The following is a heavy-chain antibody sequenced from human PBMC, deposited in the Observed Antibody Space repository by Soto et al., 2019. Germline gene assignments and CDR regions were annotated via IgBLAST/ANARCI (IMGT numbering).Heavy chain of an antibody. CDR2: IRTDGGYT. J-gene: IGHJ4*02. CDR3: GRDHYGFNSIDQ. D-gene: IGHD4-17*01. V-gene: IGHV3-74*01. Sequence: GGSLRLSCVASGFSLSDHWMHWVRQVPGKGLVHVSRIRTDGGYTNYADFVEGRFTISRDNAKNTLYLQMNSLRAEDTAVYFCGRDHYGFNSIDQWGQGALVTVSS. CDR1: GFSLSDHW.